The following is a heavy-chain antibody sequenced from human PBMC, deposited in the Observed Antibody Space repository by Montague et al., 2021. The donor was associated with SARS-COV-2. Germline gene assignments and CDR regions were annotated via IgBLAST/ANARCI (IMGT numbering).Heavy chain of an antibody. CDR1: GGSFSGYCYC. CDR3: ARGPCSITIVVVVTRFGLDV. V-gene: IGHV4-61*01. CDR2: LYYSTST. Sequence: SETLSLTCVVSGGSFSGYCYCWSCIRQPPGKGRVGIGNLYYSTSTNHTPSLKSPITISIDTSKNQFSLKLSSVTAADTAVYYCARGPCSITIVVVVTRFGLDVWGQGTLVTVSS. J-gene: IGHJ6*02. D-gene: IGHD3-3*01.